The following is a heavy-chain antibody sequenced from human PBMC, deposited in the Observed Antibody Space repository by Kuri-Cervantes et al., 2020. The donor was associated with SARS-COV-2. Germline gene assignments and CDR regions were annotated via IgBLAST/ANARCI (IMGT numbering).Heavy chain of an antibody. CDR2: INPNSGGT. J-gene: IGHJ6*03. V-gene: IGHV1-2*02. CDR3: ARLLVSGVSSSWYLLSRPNDYYYYMDV. Sequence: ASVKVSCKASGNTFTGYYMHWVRQAPGQGLEWMGWINPNSGGTNYAQKFQGRVTMTRDTSISTAYMELSRLRSDDTAVYYCARLLVSGVSSSWYLLSRPNDYYYYMDVWGKGTTVTVSS. D-gene: IGHD6-13*01. CDR1: GNTFTGYY.